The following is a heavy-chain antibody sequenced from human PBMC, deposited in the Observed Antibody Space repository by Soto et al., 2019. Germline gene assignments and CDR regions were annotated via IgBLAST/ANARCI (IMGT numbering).Heavy chain of an antibody. Sequence: ASVKVSFKASGYTFTVYYMHWVRQAPGQGLEWMGWINPKSGGTMYPQKFQGRVTMTWDTSISTAYMALTRLRSDDTAVYYCARDLAKGGGSAGFDYWGQGTLVTVSS. J-gene: IGHJ4*02. D-gene: IGHD1-26*01. V-gene: IGHV1-2*02. CDR1: GYTFTVYY. CDR3: ARDLAKGGGSAGFDY. CDR2: INPKSGGT.